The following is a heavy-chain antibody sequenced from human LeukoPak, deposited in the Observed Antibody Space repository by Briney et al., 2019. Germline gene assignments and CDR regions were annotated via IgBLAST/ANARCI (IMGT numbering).Heavy chain of an antibody. CDR2: ISYDGSNK. CDR3: ARDGLXGYFDY. D-gene: IGHD5-12*01. J-gene: IGHJ4*02. CDR1: GFTFSSYA. Sequence: GGSLRLSCAASGFTFSSYAMHWVRQAPGKGLEWVAVISYDGSNKYYADSVKGRFTISRDNSKNTLYLQMNSLRAEDTAVYYCARDGLXGYFDYWGQGTLVTVSS. V-gene: IGHV3-30-3*01.